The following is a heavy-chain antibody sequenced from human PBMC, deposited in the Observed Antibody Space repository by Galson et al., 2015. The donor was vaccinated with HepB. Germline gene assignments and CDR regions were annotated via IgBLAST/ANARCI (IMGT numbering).Heavy chain of an antibody. CDR2: IYYSGST. V-gene: IGHV4-59*01. CDR1: GGSISSYY. Sequence: LSLTCTVSGGSISSYYWSWIRQPPGKGLEWIGYIYYSGSTNYNPSLKSRVTISVDTSKNQFSLKLSSVTAADTAVYYCARGQLDTAMVIGPFDYWGQGTLVTVSS. CDR3: ARGQLDTAMVIGPFDY. D-gene: IGHD5-18*01. J-gene: IGHJ4*02.